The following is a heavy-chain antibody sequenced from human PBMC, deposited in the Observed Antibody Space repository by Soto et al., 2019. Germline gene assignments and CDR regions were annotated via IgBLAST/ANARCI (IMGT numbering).Heavy chain of an antibody. J-gene: IGHJ4*02. CDR1: GDSFTKYT. CDR3: ARGRGLYNSGRSQLDS. Sequence: ASVKVSCKASGDSFTKYTVNWVRQAPRQGLEWMVGIIPRFGTTNYAPTLQDRVTITADASMNTVYMELSSLRSDDTALYYCARGRGLYNSGRSQLDSWGQGTLVTVSS. CDR2: IIPRFGTT. V-gene: IGHV1-69*13. D-gene: IGHD1-1*01.